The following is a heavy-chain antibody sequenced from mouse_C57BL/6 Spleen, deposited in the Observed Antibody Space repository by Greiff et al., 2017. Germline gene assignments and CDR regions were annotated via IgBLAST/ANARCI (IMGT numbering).Heavy chain of an antibody. Sequence: QVQLQQPGAELVKPGASVKLSCKASGYTFTSYWMHWVKQRPGRGLEWIGRIDPNSGGTKYNEKFKSKATLTVDKPYSTAYMQLSSLTSEDSAVYYCARSNTTVVAPAMDYWGQGTSVTVSS. CDR3: ARSNTTVVAPAMDY. CDR1: GYTFTSYW. J-gene: IGHJ4*01. CDR2: IDPNSGGT. V-gene: IGHV1-72*01. D-gene: IGHD1-1*01.